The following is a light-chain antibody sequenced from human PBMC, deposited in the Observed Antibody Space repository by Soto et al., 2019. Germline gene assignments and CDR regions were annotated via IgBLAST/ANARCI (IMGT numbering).Light chain of an antibody. CDR2: DVS. CDR3: CSYAGSSTFYV. CDR1: SSDVGGYNY. Sequence: QSVLTQPRSVSGSPGQSVTISCTGTSSDVGGYNYVSWYQQHPGKAPKLMIYDVSKRPSGVPDRFSGSKSGNTASLTISGLQAEDEADYYCCSYAGSSTFYVFGTGTKLTVL. V-gene: IGLV2-11*01. J-gene: IGLJ1*01.